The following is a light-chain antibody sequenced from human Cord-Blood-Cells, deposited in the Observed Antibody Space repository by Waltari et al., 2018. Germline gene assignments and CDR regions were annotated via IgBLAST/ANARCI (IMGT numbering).Light chain of an antibody. Sequence: DIQLTQSPSFLSASVGDRVTITCRASQSISSYLDWYQQKPGKAPKLLIYAASSLQSGVPSRFSGSGSGTDFTLTISSLQPEDFATYYCQQLNSNPFTLCQGTKVEIK. V-gene: IGKV1-39*01. CDR3: QQLNSNPFT. J-gene: IGKJ4*01. CDR2: AAS. CDR1: QSISSY.